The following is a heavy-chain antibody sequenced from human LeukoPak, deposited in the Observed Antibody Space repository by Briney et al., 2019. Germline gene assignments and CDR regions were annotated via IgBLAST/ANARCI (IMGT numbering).Heavy chain of an antibody. CDR1: GFAFSGFG. CDR2: ISSSSTTF. Sequence: PGGSLRLSCAASGFAFSGFGMNWVRQAPGKGLEWVSYISSSSTTFHYADSVRGRFTISRDNAKNSLYLQMNSLTAEDTAVYYCAREPDAFDIWGQGTMVTVSS. V-gene: IGHV3-48*04. CDR3: AREPDAFDI. J-gene: IGHJ3*02.